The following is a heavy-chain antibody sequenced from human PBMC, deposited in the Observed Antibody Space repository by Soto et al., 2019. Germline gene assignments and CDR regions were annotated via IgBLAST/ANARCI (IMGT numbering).Heavy chain of an antibody. V-gene: IGHV3-23*01. CDR1: GFTFSSYA. CDR2: ISRRAGAT. D-gene: IGHD6-13*01. CDR3: TKDGEAAAAAPSY. J-gene: IGHJ4*02. Sequence: EVQLLESGGGLVQPGGSLRLSCAASGFTFSSYAMSWVRQAPGKGLEWVSSISRRAGATYYADSVRGRFTISTDDSKNTLYLQMSSLRAEDTAVYYCTKDGEAAAAAPSYWGQGTLVTVS.